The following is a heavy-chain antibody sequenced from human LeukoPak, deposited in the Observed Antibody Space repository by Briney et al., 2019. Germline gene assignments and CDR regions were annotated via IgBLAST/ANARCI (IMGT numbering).Heavy chain of an antibody. CDR3: AKDSQYCSSTSCYLTYFDY. Sequence: PGGSLRLSCAASGFTVSSDYMTWVRQAPGKGLEWVAFIRYDGSNKYYADSVKGRFTISRDNSKNTLYLQMNSLRAEDTAVYYCAKDSQYCSSTSCYLTYFDYWGQGTLVTVSS. V-gene: IGHV3-30*02. D-gene: IGHD2-2*01. CDR1: GFTVSSDY. J-gene: IGHJ4*02. CDR2: IRYDGSNK.